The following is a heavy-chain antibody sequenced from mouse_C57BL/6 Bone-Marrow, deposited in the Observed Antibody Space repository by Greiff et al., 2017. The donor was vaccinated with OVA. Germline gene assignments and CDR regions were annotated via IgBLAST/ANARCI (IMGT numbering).Heavy chain of an antibody. V-gene: IGHV1-62-2*01. CDR1: GYTFTEYT. J-gene: IGHJ2*01. D-gene: IGHD4-1*01. CDR3: ARHDGDWDDGGDYFDY. CDR2: FYPGSGSI. Sequence: VQLQQSGAELVKPGASVKLSCKASGYTFTEYTIHWVKQRSGQGLEWIGWFYPGSGSIKYNEKFKDKATLTVDKSSSTVYMELSRLTSEDSAVYFCARHDGDWDDGGDYFDYWGQGTTLTVSS.